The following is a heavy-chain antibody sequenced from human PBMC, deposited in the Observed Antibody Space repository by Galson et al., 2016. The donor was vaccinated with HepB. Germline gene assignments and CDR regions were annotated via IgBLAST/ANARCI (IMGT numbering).Heavy chain of an antibody. CDR3: ARSWYYDANGYPDF. CDR1: GAFISSDNW. CDR2: IYHSGST. Sequence: SETLSLTCAVAGAFISSDNWWSWVRQPPGKGLEWIGEIYHSGSTNYDPSLKSRATISVDKSKNQFSLKLSSVTAADTAVYYCARSWYYDANGYPDFWGQGTLVIVSS. J-gene: IGHJ4*02. V-gene: IGHV4-4*02. D-gene: IGHD3-16*01.